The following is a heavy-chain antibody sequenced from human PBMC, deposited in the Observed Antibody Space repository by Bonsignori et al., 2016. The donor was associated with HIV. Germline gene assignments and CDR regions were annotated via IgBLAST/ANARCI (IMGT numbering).Heavy chain of an antibody. D-gene: IGHD2-21*01. CDR2: ISTDGSST. J-gene: IGHJ4*02. V-gene: IGHV3-74*01. Sequence: EVQLVASGGGLVQPGGSLRLSCAASGFTFSSYWMHWVRQAPGTGLVWVARISTDGSSTTYADSVMGRFTISRDNAKNTVYLQMNSLSAEDTAVYFCARVIYSYVNYLDYWGQGIQVTV. CDR3: ARVIYSYVNYLDY. CDR1: GFTFSSYW.